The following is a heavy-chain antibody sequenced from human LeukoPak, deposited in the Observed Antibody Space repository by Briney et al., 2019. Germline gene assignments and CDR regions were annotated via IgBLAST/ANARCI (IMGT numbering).Heavy chain of an antibody. J-gene: IGHJ6*02. D-gene: IGHD6-19*01. CDR1: GFTFSNFA. CDR2: IGGGDGSI. V-gene: IGHV3-23*01. Sequence: GGSLRLSCAASGFTFSNFAVNWVRQAPGKGLEWVSVIGGGDGSIYYADSVKGRFTISRDNSKNTLYLQMTSLRAEDAAIYYCAKGMGLAHYYFYGMDVWSQGTTVTVSS. CDR3: AKGMGLAHYYFYGMDV.